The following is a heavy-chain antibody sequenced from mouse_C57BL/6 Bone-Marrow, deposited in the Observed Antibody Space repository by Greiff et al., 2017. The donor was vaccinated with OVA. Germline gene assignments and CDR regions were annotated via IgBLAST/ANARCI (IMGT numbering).Heavy chain of an antibody. V-gene: IGHV5-12*01. CDR2: ISNGGGST. CDR3: AREPYYYGSSPYWYFDV. D-gene: IGHD1-1*01. J-gene: IGHJ1*03. Sequence: EVNLVESGGGLVQPGGSLKLSCAASGFTFSDYYLYWVRQTPEKRLEWVAYISNGGGSTYYPDTVKGRFTISRDNAKNTLYLQMSRLKSEDTAMYYCAREPYYYGSSPYWYFDVWGTGTTVTVSS. CDR1: GFTFSDYY.